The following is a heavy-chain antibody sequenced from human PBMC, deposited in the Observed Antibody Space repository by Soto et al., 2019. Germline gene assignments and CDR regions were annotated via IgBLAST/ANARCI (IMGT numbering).Heavy chain of an antibody. Sequence: EVQLVESGGGLVQPGGSLRLSCAASGFTFSSYWMSWVRQAPGKGLEWVANIKHDGSEKYYVDSVKGRFTIARDNAKNPLYLKKNRLRAEDKAVYCCAGRQRWPEDGMDVWGQGTTVTVSS. V-gene: IGHV3-7*01. CDR2: IKHDGSEK. CDR1: GFTFSSYW. J-gene: IGHJ6*02. CDR3: AGRQRWPEDGMDV. D-gene: IGHD2-15*01.